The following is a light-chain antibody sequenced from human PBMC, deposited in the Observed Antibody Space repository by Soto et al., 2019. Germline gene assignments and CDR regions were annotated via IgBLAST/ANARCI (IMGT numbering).Light chain of an antibody. CDR1: QSIGSW. V-gene: IGKV1-5*03. J-gene: IGKJ1*01. CDR2: KAS. CDR3: QQYHTFPT. Sequence: DIQMTQSPSILSASVGDRVTITCRASQSIGSWLAWYQQKPGKAPNLLIHKASHLESGVPSRFSGSGSGTEFTLTISSLQPGDFATYYCQQYHTFPTFGQGTKVDIK.